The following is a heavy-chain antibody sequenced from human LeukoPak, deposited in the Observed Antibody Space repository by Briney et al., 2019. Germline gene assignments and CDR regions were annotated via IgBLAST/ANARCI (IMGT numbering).Heavy chain of an antibody. CDR3: ARGTCSGGSCYWAPGY. CDR2: ISAYNGNT. J-gene: IGHJ4*02. Sequence: GASVKVSCKGSGYTFTSYGISWVRQAPGQGLEWMGLISAYNGNTNYAQKLQGRVTMTTDTSTSTAYMELRSLRSDDTAVYYCARGTCSGGSCYWAPGYWGQGTLVTVSS. V-gene: IGHV1-18*01. CDR1: GYTFTSYG. D-gene: IGHD2-15*01.